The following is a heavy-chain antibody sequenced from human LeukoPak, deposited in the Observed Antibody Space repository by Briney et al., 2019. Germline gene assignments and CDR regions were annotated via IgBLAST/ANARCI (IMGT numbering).Heavy chain of an antibody. CDR3: VREYTTSSTSFDY. D-gene: IGHD6-6*01. J-gene: IGHJ4*02. CDR2: INHSGST. CDR1: GGSLSGHF. V-gene: IGHV4-34*01. Sequence: PSETLSLTCGVSGGSLSGHFWSWIRQPPGKGLEWIGEINHSGSTNYNPSLKSRVTISVDTSKNQFSLRLNSVTAADTAVYYCVREYTTSSTSFDYWGQGTLVTVPS.